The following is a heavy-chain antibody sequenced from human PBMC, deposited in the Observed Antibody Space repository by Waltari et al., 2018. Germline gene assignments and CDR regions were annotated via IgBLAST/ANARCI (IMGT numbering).Heavy chain of an antibody. Sequence: QVQLQQWGAGLLKPSETLSLTCAVYGGSFSGYYWSWNRQPPGKGLEWIGEINHSGSTNYNPSLKSRVTISVDTSKNQFSLKLSSVTAADTAVYYCARGRQYSYGYLDYWGQGTLVTVSS. CDR3: ARGRQYSYGYLDY. J-gene: IGHJ4*02. CDR2: INHSGST. D-gene: IGHD5-18*01. CDR1: GGSFSGYY. V-gene: IGHV4-34*01.